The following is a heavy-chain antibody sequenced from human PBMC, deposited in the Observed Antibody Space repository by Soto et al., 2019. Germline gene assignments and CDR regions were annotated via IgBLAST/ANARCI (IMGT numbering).Heavy chain of an antibody. CDR2: IYYSGST. D-gene: IGHD4-4*01. Sequence: SETLSLTCPVSGGSIRSYYWSWIRQPPGKGLELIGYIYYSGSTNYNPSLKSRVTISVDTSKKQFSLKLSSVTAADTAVYYCARDGDGRMTTNPYYYNGTDVWGPATTLPVSS. V-gene: IGHV4-59*01. CDR3: ARDGDGRMTTNPYYYNGTDV. CDR1: GGSIRSYY. J-gene: IGHJ6*02.